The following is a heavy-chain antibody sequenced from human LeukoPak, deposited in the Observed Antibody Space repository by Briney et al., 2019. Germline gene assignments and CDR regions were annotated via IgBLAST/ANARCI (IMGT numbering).Heavy chain of an antibody. CDR1: GGSISSYY. CDR3: ARVRLIVATITFDY. CDR2: IYYSGST. J-gene: IGHJ4*02. D-gene: IGHD5-12*01. V-gene: IGHV4-59*01. Sequence: SETLSLTCTVSGGSISSYYWSWIRQPPGKGLEWIGYIYYSGSTNYNPSLKSRVTISVDTSKNQFSLKLSSVTAAVTAVYYCARVRLIVATITFDYWGQGTLVTVSS.